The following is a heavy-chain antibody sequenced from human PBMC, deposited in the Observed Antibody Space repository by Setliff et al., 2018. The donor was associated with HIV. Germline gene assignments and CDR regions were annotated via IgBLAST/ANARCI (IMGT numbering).Heavy chain of an antibody. CDR3: AREPDSIPYDY. Sequence: SCTVSGGSISSSSYYWGWIRQPPGKGLEWIGSFYYSGNTYYNPSLKSRVTISVDASRNQFSLKLSSVTAADTAVYYCAREPDSIPYDYWGQGTLVTVS. D-gene: IGHD4-4*01. V-gene: IGHV4-39*07. CDR1: GGSISSSSYY. CDR2: FYYSGNT. J-gene: IGHJ4*02.